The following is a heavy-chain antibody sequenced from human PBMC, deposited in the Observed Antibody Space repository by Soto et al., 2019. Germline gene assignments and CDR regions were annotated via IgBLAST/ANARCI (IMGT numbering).Heavy chain of an antibody. V-gene: IGHV4-39*01. D-gene: IGHD3-3*01. CDR1: GGSISSYY. J-gene: IGHJ6*02. Sequence: WETLALTCAVSGGSISSYYWGWIRQPPGKWLEWIGSIYYSGSTYYNPSLKSRVTISVDTSKNQFSLKLSSVTAADTAVYYCARHGGRRITIFGVVSPFYYGMDVWGQGTTVTVSS. CDR3: ARHGGRRITIFGVVSPFYYGMDV. CDR2: IYYSGST.